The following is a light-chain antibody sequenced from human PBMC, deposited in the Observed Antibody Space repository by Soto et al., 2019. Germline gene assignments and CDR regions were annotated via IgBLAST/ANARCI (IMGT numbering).Light chain of an antibody. Sequence: DVVLTQSPLSLPVTLGQPASISCRSSQSLVYSDGNTYLNWFQQRPGRSPRRLIYDVSNRDSGVPDRFSGSGSGTDFTLTITRVEAEDVGVYYCMQGTPWPPLTFGQGKRREIK. CDR1: QSLVYSDGNTY. J-gene: IGKJ5*01. CDR3: MQGTPWPPLT. V-gene: IGKV2-30*01. CDR2: DVS.